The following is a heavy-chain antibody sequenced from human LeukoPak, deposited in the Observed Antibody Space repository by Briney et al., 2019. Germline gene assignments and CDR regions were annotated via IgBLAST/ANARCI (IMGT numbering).Heavy chain of an antibody. J-gene: IGHJ6*02. V-gene: IGHV1-69*04. Sequence: SVKVSCKASGGTFISYAISWVRQAPGQGLEWMGRIIPILGIANYAQKFQGRVTITADKSTSTAYMELSSLRSEDTAVYYCARLALYDFWSGYCKGMDVWGQGTTVTVSS. CDR2: IIPILGIA. CDR1: GGTFISYA. CDR3: ARLALYDFWSGYCKGMDV. D-gene: IGHD3-3*01.